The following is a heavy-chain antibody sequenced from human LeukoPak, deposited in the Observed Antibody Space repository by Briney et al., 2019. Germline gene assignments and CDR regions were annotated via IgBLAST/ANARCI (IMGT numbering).Heavy chain of an antibody. D-gene: IGHD3-10*01. J-gene: IGHJ4*02. CDR2: IIPIFGTA. V-gene: IGHV1-69*06. CDR1: GGTFSSYA. CDR3: ARVIWFGETNFDY. Sequence: VASVKVSCKASGGTFSSYAISWVRQAPGQGLEWMGGIIPIFGTANYAQKFQGRVTITADKSTSTAYMELSRLRSDDTAVYYCARVIWFGETNFDYWGQGTLVTVSS.